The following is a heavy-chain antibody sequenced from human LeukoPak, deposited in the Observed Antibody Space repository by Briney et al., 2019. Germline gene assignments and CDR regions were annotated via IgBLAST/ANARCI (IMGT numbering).Heavy chain of an antibody. CDR2: ISSSSGYI. V-gene: IGHV3-21*01. J-gene: IGHJ4*02. D-gene: IGHD1-26*01. Sequence: GGSLRLSCAASGFTFSTYSMNWVRQAPGKGLEWVSSISSSSGYIYYADSVKGRFTISRDNAKDSLYLQMNSLRAEDTAVYYCAKEVGATMLDYWGQGTLVTVSS. CDR3: AKEVGATMLDY. CDR1: GFTFSTYS.